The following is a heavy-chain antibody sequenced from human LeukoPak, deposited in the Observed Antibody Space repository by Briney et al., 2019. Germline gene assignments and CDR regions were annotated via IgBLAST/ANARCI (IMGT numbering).Heavy chain of an antibody. Sequence: ASVKVSCKASGYTFTSYGISWVRQAPGQGLEWMGWISAYNGNTNYAQKLQGRVTMTTDTSTSTAYMELRSLRSDDTAVYYCASALRTYYDILTGYSNPWTSHYYYGMDVWGQGTTVTVSS. CDR2: ISAYNGNT. CDR1: GYTFTSYG. CDR3: ASALRTYYDILTGYSNPWTSHYYYGMDV. J-gene: IGHJ6*02. D-gene: IGHD3-9*01. V-gene: IGHV1-18*01.